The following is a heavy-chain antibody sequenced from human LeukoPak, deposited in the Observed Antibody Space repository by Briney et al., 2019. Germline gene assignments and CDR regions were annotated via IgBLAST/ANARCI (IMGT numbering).Heavy chain of an antibody. Sequence: SETLSLTCTVSGGSISSGGYYWSWIRQHPGKGLEWIGYIYYSGSTYYNPSLKSRVTISVDTSKNQFSLKLSSVTAADTAVYYCARTPEEVVTNIYFDYWGQGTLVTVSS. J-gene: IGHJ4*02. CDR3: ARTPEEVVTNIYFDY. D-gene: IGHD2-21*02. CDR1: GGSISSGGYY. V-gene: IGHV4-31*03. CDR2: IYYSGST.